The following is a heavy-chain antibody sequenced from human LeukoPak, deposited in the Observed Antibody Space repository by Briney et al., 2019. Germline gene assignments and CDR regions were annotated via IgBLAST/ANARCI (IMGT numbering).Heavy chain of an antibody. CDR2: ISAYNGNT. Sequence: ASVKVSCKASGYTFTSYGISWVRQAPGQGLEWMGWISAYNGNTNYAQKLQGRVTMTTDTSTSTAYMELRSLRSDDTAVYYCARVKAYPYVWGSYRYPFDYWGQGTLVTVSS. V-gene: IGHV1-18*01. J-gene: IGHJ4*02. CDR1: GYTFTSYG. D-gene: IGHD3-16*02. CDR3: ARVKAYPYVWGSYRYPFDY.